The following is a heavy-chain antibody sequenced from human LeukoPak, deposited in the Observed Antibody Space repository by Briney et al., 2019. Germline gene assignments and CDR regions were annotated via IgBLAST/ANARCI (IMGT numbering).Heavy chain of an antibody. Sequence: ASVRVSCKASGYTFTTYDINWVRQASGQGLEWMGWMNPHSGNTGYAQKFQGRVTMTRDTSINTAYMELSSLTSDDTAVYYCTRAPVPGNYWGQGTLVTVSS. J-gene: IGHJ4*02. CDR1: GYTFTTYD. CDR3: TRAPVPGNY. CDR2: MNPHSGNT. V-gene: IGHV1-8*01. D-gene: IGHD3-10*01.